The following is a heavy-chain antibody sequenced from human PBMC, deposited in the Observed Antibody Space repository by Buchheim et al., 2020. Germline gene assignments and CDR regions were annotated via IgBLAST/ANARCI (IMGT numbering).Heavy chain of an antibody. D-gene: IGHD6-13*01. V-gene: IGHV3-30*18. Sequence: QVQLVESGGGVVQPGRSLRLSCAASGFTFSSYGMHWVRQAPGKGLEWGAVISYDGSNKYYADSVKGRFTISRDNSKNTLYLQMNSLRAEDTAVYYCAKDTVGGDSSWTYGMDVWGQGTT. CDR1: GFTFSSYG. CDR3: AKDTVGGDSSWTYGMDV. J-gene: IGHJ6*02. CDR2: ISYDGSNK.